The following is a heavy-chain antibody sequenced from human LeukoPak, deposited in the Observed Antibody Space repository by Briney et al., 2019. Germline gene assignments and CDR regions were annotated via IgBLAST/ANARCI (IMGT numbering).Heavy chain of an antibody. CDR2: INWNGDIT. CDR3: ARARGGSEWSMDV. CDR1: GFTFDDFG. V-gene: IGHV3-20*04. J-gene: IGHJ6*03. Sequence: GGSLRLSCAASGFTFDDFGMSWVRQAPGKGLEWVSSINWNGDITTYADSVKGRFTISRDSAKNSWYLQMNSLRAEDTALYYCARARGGSEWSMDVWGKGTTVTVSS. D-gene: IGHD2-15*01.